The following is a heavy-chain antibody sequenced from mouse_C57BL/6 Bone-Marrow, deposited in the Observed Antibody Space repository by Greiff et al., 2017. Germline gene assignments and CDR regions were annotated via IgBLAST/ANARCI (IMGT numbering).Heavy chain of an antibody. D-gene: IGHD1-1*01. CDR1: GFTFSDYG. CDR2: ISSGSSTI. CDR3: ARLYYYGSSFYYFDY. V-gene: IGHV5-17*01. Sequence: EVQLVESGGGLVKPGGSLKLSCAASGFTFSDYGMHWVRQAPEKGLEWVAYISSGSSTIYYADTVKGRFTISRDNAKNTLFLQMTSLRSEDTAMYYCARLYYYGSSFYYFDYWGQGTTLTVSS. J-gene: IGHJ2*01.